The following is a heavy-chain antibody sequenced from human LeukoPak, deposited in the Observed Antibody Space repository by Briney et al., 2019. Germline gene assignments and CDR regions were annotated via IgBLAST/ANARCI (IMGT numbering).Heavy chain of an antibody. V-gene: IGHV4-39*07. CDR2: IYYSGST. Sequence: SETLSLTCTVSGSSISSSSYYWGWIRQPPGKGLEWIGSIYYSGSTYYNPSLKSRVTISVDTSKNQFSLKLSSVTAADTAVYYCARDTGIAAAGSESWGQGTLVTVSS. J-gene: IGHJ4*02. CDR3: ARDTGIAAAGSES. CDR1: GSSISSSSYY. D-gene: IGHD6-13*01.